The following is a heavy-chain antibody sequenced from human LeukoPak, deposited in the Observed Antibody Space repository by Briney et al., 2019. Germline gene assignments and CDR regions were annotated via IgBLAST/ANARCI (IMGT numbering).Heavy chain of an antibody. CDR3: ARAGRPKQLSADDAFDI. CDR1: GGTFSSYA. D-gene: IGHD1-1*01. J-gene: IGHJ3*02. V-gene: IGHV1-69*13. CDR2: IIPIFGTA. Sequence: GASVKVSCKASGGTFSSYAISWVRQAPGQGLEWMGGIIPIFGTANYAQKFQGRVTITADESTSTAYMELSSLRSEDTAVYYCARAGRPKQLSADDAFDIWGQGTMVTVSS.